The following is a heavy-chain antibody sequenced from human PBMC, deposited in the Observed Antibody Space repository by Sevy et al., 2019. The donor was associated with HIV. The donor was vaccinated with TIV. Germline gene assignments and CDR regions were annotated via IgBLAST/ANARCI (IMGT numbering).Heavy chain of an antibody. V-gene: IGHV3-23*01. CDR1: GFTFNNYA. J-gene: IGHJ4*02. CDR2: VSGSGFKT. Sequence: GGSLRLSCIASGFTFNNYAMSWVRQAPGKGLEWVSGVSGSGFKTFCADSVKGRFTISRDNSKNMLHLQMNSLRVDDTALYYCAKVDLATIPGYFDDWGQGTQVTVSS. CDR3: AKVDLATIPGYFDD. D-gene: IGHD5-12*01.